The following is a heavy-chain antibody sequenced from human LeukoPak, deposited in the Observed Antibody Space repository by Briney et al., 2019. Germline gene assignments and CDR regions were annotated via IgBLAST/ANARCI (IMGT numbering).Heavy chain of an antibody. CDR2: VSPSSGHA. J-gene: IGHJ6*03. D-gene: IGHD2-2*01. Sequence: SVKVSCKASNYTFTRYTLNWVRQAPGQGLEWMGSVSPSSGHANYALKFQGRVTITADESTSTAYMELSSLRSEDTAVYYCARDRLVVPAHYYYMDVWGKGTTVTVSS. V-gene: IGHV1-69*08. CDR1: NYTFTRYT. CDR3: ARDRLVVPAHYYYMDV.